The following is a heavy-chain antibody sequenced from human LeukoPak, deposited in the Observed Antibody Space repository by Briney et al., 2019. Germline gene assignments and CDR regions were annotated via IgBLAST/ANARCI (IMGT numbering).Heavy chain of an antibody. CDR2: ITSKGDGGTT. CDR1: GFTLSDAC. J-gene: IGHJ4*02. V-gene: IGHV3-15*01. Sequence: PGRSLRLSCAASGFTLSDACMTWVRQTPGKGLEWVGRITSKGDGGTTHYAAPVKGRFIISRDDSKGTLYLQLNSLRTDDTAVYYCLAQYYFDYWGRGTLVTVSS. D-gene: IGHD5-24*01. CDR3: LAQYYFDY.